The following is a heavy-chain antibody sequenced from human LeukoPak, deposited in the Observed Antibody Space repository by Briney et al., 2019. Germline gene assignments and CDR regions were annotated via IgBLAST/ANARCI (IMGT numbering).Heavy chain of an antibody. CDR2: ISFDGSNK. J-gene: IGHJ5*02. D-gene: IGHD6-13*01. CDR1: GFTVSSNY. V-gene: IGHV3-30*03. CDR3: ARGDKQLVFNRRTGGIDP. Sequence: GGSLRLSCAASGFTVSSNYMSWVRQAPGKGLEWVTLISFDGSNKYYADSVKGRFTISRDNSKNTLYLQMNSLRAEDTALYYCARGDKQLVFNRRTGGIDPWGQGALVTVSS.